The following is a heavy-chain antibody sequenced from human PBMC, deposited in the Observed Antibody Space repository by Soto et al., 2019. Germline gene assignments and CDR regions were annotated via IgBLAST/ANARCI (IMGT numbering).Heavy chain of an antibody. CDR2: ISAYNGNT. Sequence: QVQLVQSGAEVKKPGASVKVSCKASGYTFTSYGISWVRQAPGQGLEWMGWISAYNGNTNYAQKLQGRVTMTTDASTSTAYRELRSLRSDGTAVYYCAGDRIRLAGRVTTTWGQGTLVTVSS. CDR3: AGDRIRLAGRVTTT. D-gene: IGHD4-17*01. J-gene: IGHJ4*02. V-gene: IGHV1-18*01. CDR1: GYTFTSYG.